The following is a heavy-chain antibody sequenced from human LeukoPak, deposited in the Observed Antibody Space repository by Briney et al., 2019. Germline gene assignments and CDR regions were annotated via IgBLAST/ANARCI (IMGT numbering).Heavy chain of an antibody. V-gene: IGHV3-7*04. D-gene: IGHD2/OR15-2a*01. J-gene: IGHJ4*02. CDR3: ARNMGDY. Sequence: TGGSLRLSCAAPGFTFSIYWMTWVRHAPGKGQEWVPNINQDGTENTYADSVKGRLTISRDNAKNSLYLQMNSLRAEDTAVYYCARNMGDYWGQGTLVSVSS. CDR1: GFTFSIYW. CDR2: INQDGTEN.